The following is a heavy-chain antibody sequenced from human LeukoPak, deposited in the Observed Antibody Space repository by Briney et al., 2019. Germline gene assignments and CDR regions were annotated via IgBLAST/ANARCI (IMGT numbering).Heavy chain of an antibody. Sequence: SETLSLTCTVSGGSISSGDYYWSWIRQPPGKGLEWIGYIYYSGSTYYNPSLKSRVTISVDTSKNQFSLKLSSVTAADTAVYYCARVNFWSGYYDLSSDWFDPWGQGTLVTVSS. CDR1: GGSISSGDYY. D-gene: IGHD3-3*01. J-gene: IGHJ5*02. V-gene: IGHV4-30-4*08. CDR2: IYYSGST. CDR3: ARVNFWSGYYDLSSDWFDP.